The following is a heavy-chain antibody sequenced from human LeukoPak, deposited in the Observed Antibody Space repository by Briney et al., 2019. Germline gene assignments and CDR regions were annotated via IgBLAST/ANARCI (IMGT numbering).Heavy chain of an antibody. V-gene: IGHV1-2*02. CDR3: ATYYSGSQEGWFDP. CDR2: INPNSGGT. D-gene: IGHD1-26*01. J-gene: IGHJ5*02. Sequence: ASVKVSCKASGYTFTGYYIHWVRQAPGQGLEWMGWINPNSGGTNYAQKFQGRVTMTRDTSISTAYMELSRLTSDDTAVYYCATYYSGSQEGWFDPWGQGTLVTVSS. CDR1: GYTFTGYY.